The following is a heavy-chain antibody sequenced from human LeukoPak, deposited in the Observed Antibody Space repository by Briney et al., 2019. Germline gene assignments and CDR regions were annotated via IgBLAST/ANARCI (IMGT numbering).Heavy chain of an antibody. J-gene: IGHJ5*02. V-gene: IGHV1-18*01. D-gene: IGHD5-18*01. CDR2: ISAYNGNT. Sequence: ASVKVSCKASGYTFTNYGISWVRQAPGQGLEWIGWISAYNGNTKYAQKFQGRVTMTTDTSTSTAYMELRSLRSDDTAVYYCAREGSIQVWSREFDPWGQETLVTVSS. CDR1: GYTFTNYG. CDR3: AREGSIQVWSREFDP.